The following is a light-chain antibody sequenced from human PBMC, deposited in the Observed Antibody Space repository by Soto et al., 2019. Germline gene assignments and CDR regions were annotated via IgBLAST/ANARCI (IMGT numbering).Light chain of an antibody. J-gene: IGLJ3*02. V-gene: IGLV4-69*01. CDR2: LNSDGSH. CDR3: QTWGTGLLV. Sequence: QRVLTQSPSASASLGASVKLTCTLSSKNSSYAIAWQQQQPEKGPRYLMKLNSDGSHSKGDGIPDRFSGSSSGAERYLTISSLQSEDEADYYCQTWGTGLLVFGGGTKLTVL. CDR1: SKNSSYA.